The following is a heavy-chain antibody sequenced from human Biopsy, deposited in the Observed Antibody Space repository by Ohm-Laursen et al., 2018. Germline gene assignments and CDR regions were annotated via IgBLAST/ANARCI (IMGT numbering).Heavy chain of an antibody. CDR3: AGGAAKGDPYDH. CDR1: GGTFSSYV. D-gene: IGHD3-16*01. Sequence: ASVKVSCKASGGTFSSYVISWVRQAPGQGLEWMGRIIPTFDTPTYAPDFQGRVTFTADKSTGTAHLDLSRLRSEDTAIYYCAGGAAKGDPYDHWGQGTLVTVSS. CDR2: IIPTFDTP. V-gene: IGHV1-69*06. J-gene: IGHJ5*02.